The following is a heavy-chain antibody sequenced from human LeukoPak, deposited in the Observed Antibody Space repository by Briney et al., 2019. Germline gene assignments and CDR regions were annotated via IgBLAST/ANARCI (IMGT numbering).Heavy chain of an antibody. CDR3: ASGYSSGWYMVDY. CDR2: IKQDGSET. Sequence: GGSLRLSCAASGFTFSSHWMSWVRQAPGKGLEWVANIKQDGSETYYVDSVKGRFTIFRDNAKNSLYLQMNSLRAEDTALYYCASGYSSGWYMVDYWGQGTLVTVSS. D-gene: IGHD6-19*01. J-gene: IGHJ4*02. CDR1: GFTFSSHW. V-gene: IGHV3-7*01.